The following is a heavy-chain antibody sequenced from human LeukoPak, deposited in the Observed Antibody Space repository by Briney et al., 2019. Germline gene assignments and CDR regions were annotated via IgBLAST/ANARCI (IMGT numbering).Heavy chain of an antibody. D-gene: IGHD5-18*01. Sequence: RGSLRLSRAASRFTPSSYEMNCVRHAPGKGLEWVSYISISGSTIYYADSVKGRFTISRDNAKNSLYLQMNSLRAEDTAVYYCARDGWIQLWTHYYYYGMDVWGKGTTVTVSS. CDR3: ARDGWIQLWTHYYYYGMDV. J-gene: IGHJ6*01. CDR1: RFTPSSYE. V-gene: IGHV3-48*03. CDR2: ISISGSTI.